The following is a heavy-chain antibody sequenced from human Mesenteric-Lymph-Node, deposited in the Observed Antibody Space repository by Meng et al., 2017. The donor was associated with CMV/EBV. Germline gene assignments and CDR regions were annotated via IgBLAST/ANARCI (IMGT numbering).Heavy chain of an antibody. CDR3: ARCRGGKGNWFDP. J-gene: IGHJ5*02. D-gene: IGHD2-15*01. Sequence: ASVKVSCKASGYTFTNYGISWVRQAPGQGLEWMGWINAYNGDTHYAQKFQGRVTLTTDTSTSTAYMELRSLRSDDTAVYYCARCRGGKGNWFDPWGQGTLVTVSS. CDR1: GYTFTNYG. V-gene: IGHV1-18*01. CDR2: INAYNGDT.